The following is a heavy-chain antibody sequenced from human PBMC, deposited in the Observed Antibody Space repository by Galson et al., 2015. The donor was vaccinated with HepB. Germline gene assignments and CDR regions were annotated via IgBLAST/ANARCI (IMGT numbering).Heavy chain of an antibody. V-gene: IGHV3-30-3*01. Sequence: SLRLSCAASGFTFSSYAMHWVRQAPGKGLEWVAVISYDGSNKYYADSVKGRFTISRDNSKNTLYLQMNSLRAEDTAVYYCARPLSGDSSGYYPDAFDIWGQGTMVTVSS. D-gene: IGHD3-22*01. CDR1: GFTFSSYA. CDR3: ARPLSGDSSGYYPDAFDI. CDR2: ISYDGSNK. J-gene: IGHJ3*02.